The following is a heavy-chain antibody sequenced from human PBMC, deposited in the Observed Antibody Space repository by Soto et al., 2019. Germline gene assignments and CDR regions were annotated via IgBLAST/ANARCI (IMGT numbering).Heavy chain of an antibody. D-gene: IGHD3-16*01. CDR3: ARAVNVWQLPERYMDY. CDR2: IIPILGIA. CDR1: GGTFSSYT. J-gene: IGHJ4*02. Sequence: ASVKVSCKASGGTFSSYTISWVRQAPGQGLEWMGRIIPILGIANYAQKFQGRVTITADKSTSTAYMELSSLRSEDTAVYYCARAVNVWQLPERYMDYWGQGTLVTVSS. V-gene: IGHV1-69*02.